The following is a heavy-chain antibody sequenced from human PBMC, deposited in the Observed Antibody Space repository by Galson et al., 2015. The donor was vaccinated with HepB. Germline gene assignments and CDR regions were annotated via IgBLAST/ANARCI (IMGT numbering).Heavy chain of an antibody. CDR3: AGDSFYDNTGYPVPRNFGVDV. Sequence: CAISGDSVSSSTAAWNWIRQSPSRGLEWLGRTYYRSKWYNDYAVSVKSPITINPDTSKNQFSLQLSSVTPDDTAVYYCAGDSFYDNTGYPVPRNFGVDVWGQGTTVTVSS. CDR2: TYYRSKWYN. V-gene: IGHV6-1*01. J-gene: IGHJ6*02. CDR1: GDSVSSSTAA. D-gene: IGHD3-22*01.